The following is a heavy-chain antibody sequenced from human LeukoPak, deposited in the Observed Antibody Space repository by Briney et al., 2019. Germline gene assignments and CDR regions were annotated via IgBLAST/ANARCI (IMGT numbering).Heavy chain of an antibody. CDR1: GYTLTGYY. D-gene: IGHD3-9*01. V-gene: IGHV1-2*06. CDR3: ARAYILTGYWGY. Sequence: ASVKVSCKASGYTLTGYYMHWVRQAPGQGLEWMGRINPNSGGTNYAQKFQGRVTMTRDTSISTAYMELSRLRSDDTAVYYCARAYILTGYWGYWGQGTLVTVSS. CDR2: INPNSGGT. J-gene: IGHJ4*02.